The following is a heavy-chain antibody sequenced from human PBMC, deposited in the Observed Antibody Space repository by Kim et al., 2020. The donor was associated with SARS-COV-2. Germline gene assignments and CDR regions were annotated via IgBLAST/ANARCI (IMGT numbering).Heavy chain of an antibody. CDR2: ISGAGSEA. CDR1: GFTFSSYA. D-gene: IGHD1-7*01. CDR3: AKDGCTGTDCDTAFDH. Sequence: GGSLRLSCAVSGFTFSSYAMTWVRQAPGKGLEWVSIISGAGSEAYYADSVKGRFTTSRDHLQSTVYLQMNNLRAEDTAVYYCAKDGCTGTDCDTAFDHWGQGTLVTVSS. V-gene: IGHV3-23*01. J-gene: IGHJ4*02.